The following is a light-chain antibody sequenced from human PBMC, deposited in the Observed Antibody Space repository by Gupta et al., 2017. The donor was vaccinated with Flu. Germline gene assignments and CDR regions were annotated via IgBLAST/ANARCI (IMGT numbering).Light chain of an antibody. CDR2: GAS. Sequence: EIVLTPSPGTLSLSPGERATLSCRASQSVSSSYLAWYQQKPGQAPRLLIYGASSRATGIPDRFSGSGSGTDFTLTISRLEPEDFAVYYCQQYGSSPQGATFGPGTKVDIK. CDR1: QSVSSSY. J-gene: IGKJ3*01. CDR3: QQYGSSPQGAT. V-gene: IGKV3-20*01.